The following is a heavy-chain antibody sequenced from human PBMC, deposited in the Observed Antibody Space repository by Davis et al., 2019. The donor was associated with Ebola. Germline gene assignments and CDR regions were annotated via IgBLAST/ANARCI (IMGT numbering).Heavy chain of an antibody. CDR1: GGSITSNNYY. CDR3: AGPYYYSMDV. Sequence: PSETLSLTCTVSGGSITSNNYYWSWVRQHPGKGLEWIGYISYSGRTYYNPSLKSRITISVDTSKNQFSLNLSSVTAADTAVYYCAGPYYYSMDVWGKGTTVTVYS. CDR2: ISYSGRT. V-gene: IGHV4-31*03. J-gene: IGHJ6*03.